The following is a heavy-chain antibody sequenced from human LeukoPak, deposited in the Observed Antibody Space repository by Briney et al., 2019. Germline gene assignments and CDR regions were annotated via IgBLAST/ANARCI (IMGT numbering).Heavy chain of an antibody. Sequence: SETLSLTCTVSGGSINSYYWSWIRQPAGKGLEWIGRIYSSGSTNYNPSLKSRVSMSVVTSKNQFFLMLPSVTAADTALYYCSRGGKATVVTMWGQGILVTVSS. CDR2: IYSSGST. V-gene: IGHV4-4*07. J-gene: IGHJ4*02. CDR1: GGSINSYY. CDR3: SRGGKATVVTM. D-gene: IGHD4-23*01.